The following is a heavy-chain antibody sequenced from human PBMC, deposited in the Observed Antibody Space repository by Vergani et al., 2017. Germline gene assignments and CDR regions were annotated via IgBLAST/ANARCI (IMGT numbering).Heavy chain of an antibody. CDR2: INPNSGGT. D-gene: IGHD2-2*02. V-gene: IGHV1-2*02. Sequence: QVQLVQSGAEVKKPGASVKVSCKASGYTFTGYYMHWVRQAPGQGLEWMGWINPNSGGTNYAQKFQGRVTMTRDTSISTAYMELSRLRSDDTAVYYCAREGYDNCSSTSCYIDYYYYMDVWGKGTTVTVSS. CDR3: AREGYDNCSSTSCYIDYYYYMDV. J-gene: IGHJ6*03. CDR1: GYTFTGYY.